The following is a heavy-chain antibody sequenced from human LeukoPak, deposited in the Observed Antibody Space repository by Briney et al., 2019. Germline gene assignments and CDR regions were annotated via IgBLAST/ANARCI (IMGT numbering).Heavy chain of an antibody. V-gene: IGHV3-23*01. CDR1: GFTFSSYA. Sequence: GGSLRLSCAASGFTFSSYAMSWVRQAPGKGLEWVSAISGSGGSTYYADSVKGRYTISRDNSKNTLYLEMNSLRAEDTAVHYCAREYCAGDCSPYYFDYWGPGTLVTVSS. CDR2: ISGSGGST. CDR3: AREYCAGDCSPYYFDY. J-gene: IGHJ4*02. D-gene: IGHD2-21*02.